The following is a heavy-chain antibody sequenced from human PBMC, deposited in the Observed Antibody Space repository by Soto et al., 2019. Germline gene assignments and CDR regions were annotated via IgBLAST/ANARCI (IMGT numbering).Heavy chain of an antibody. J-gene: IGHJ4*02. V-gene: IGHV1-18*01. CDR2: ISAYNGNT. CDR1: GYTFTSYG. CDR3: AREGPNYDILTGYYPFDY. Sequence: ASVKVSCKASGYTFTSYGISWVRQAPGQGLEWMGWISAYNGNTNYAQKLQGRVTMTTGTSTSTAYMELRSLRSDDTAVYYCAREGPNYDILTGYYPFDYWGQGTLVTVSS. D-gene: IGHD3-9*01.